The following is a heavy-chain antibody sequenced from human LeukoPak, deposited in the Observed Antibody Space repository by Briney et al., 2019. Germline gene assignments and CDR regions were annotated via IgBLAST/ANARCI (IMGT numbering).Heavy chain of an antibody. J-gene: IGHJ4*02. Sequence: SETLSLTCTVSDDSISDYYRGWIRQPSGKGLEWIGRIYTSGSTNYNPSLKSRVTMSVDTSKNQFSLKLSPVTAADTAVYYCARTLAGKLVFGYWGQGTLVTVSS. CDR2: IYTSGST. CDR1: DDSISDYY. CDR3: ARTLAGKLVFGY. D-gene: IGHD6-19*01. V-gene: IGHV4-4*07.